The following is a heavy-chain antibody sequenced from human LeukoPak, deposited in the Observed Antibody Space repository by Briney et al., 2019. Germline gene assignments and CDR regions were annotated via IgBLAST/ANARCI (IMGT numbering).Heavy chain of an antibody. CDR1: GFSFTDYP. CDR2: IRTTAEGAKYA. CDR3: ATDQRYAFDY. V-gene: IGHV3-48*02. Sequence: GGSLRLSCATSGFSFTDYPMNWVRQAPGRGLEWISDIRTTAEGAKYAYYADSVKGRVTISRDDGKNTLYLHMNSLRDDDTAVYYCATDQRYAFDYWGQGILVTVSS. D-gene: IGHD3-9*01. J-gene: IGHJ4*02.